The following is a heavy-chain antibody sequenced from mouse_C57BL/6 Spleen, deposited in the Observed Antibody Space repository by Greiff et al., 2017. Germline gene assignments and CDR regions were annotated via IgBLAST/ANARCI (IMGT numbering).Heavy chain of an antibody. CDR2: IWTGGGT. CDR3: AVTTVVAKAYAMDY. V-gene: IGHV2-9-1*01. D-gene: IGHD1-1*01. CDR1: GFSLTSYA. J-gene: IGHJ4*01. Sequence: VQLKESGPGLVAPSQSLSITCTVSGFSLTSYAISWVRQPPGKGLEWLGVIWTGGGTNYNSALKSRLSISKDNSKSQVFLKMNSLQTDDTARYYCAVTTVVAKAYAMDYWGQGTSVTVSS.